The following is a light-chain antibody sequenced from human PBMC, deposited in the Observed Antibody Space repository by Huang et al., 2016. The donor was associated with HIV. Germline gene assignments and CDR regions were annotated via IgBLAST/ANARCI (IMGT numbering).Light chain of an antibody. Sequence: DIQMTQSPSTLSASVGDRVTITCRASQYIYNWLAWYQQDPGKAPKLLIYRASTLETGVPSRFSGSGSGTEFNLTISSLQADDSATYFCQQYETYSRTFGRGTKVEIK. V-gene: IGKV1-5*03. CDR1: QYIYNW. CDR3: QQYETYSRT. J-gene: IGKJ1*01. CDR2: RAS.